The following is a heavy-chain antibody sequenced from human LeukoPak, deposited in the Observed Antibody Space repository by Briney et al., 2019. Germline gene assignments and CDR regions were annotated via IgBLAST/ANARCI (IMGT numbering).Heavy chain of an antibody. D-gene: IGHD4-11*01. V-gene: IGHV3-66*01. J-gene: IGHJ4*02. CDR2: IYSGGST. Sequence: PGGSLRLSCAASGFTVSSNYMSWVRQAPGKGLEWVSVIYSGGSTYYADSVKGRFTISRDNSKNTLYLQMNSLRAEDTAVYYCARDRSYSNYLLINSSDYWGQGTLVTVSS. CDR3: ARDRSYSNYLLINSSDY. CDR1: GFTVSSNY.